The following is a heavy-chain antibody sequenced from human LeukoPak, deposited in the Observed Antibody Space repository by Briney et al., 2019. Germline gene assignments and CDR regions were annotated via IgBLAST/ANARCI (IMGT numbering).Heavy chain of an antibody. CDR1: GYSISIGCY. CDR2: IYYSGST. V-gene: IGHV4-38-2*02. Sequence: SENLSLTCTVSGYSISIGCYWAWIRQPPGKGLEWIGYIYYSGSTNYNPSLKSRVTISVDTSKNQFSLKLSSVTAADTAVYYCARGITMMGNNWFDPWGQGTLVTVSS. CDR3: ARGITMMGNNWFDP. D-gene: IGHD3-22*01. J-gene: IGHJ5*02.